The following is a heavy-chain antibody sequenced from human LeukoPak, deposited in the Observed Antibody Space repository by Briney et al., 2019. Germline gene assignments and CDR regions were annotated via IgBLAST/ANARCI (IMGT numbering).Heavy chain of an antibody. V-gene: IGHV3-23*01. CDR2: ISGSGGTT. CDR1: GFTFSSHS. CDR3: ARDPVTAMVFDY. Sequence: GGSLGLSCAASGFTFSSHSINWVRQAPGKGLEWVSGISGSGGTTYYADSVKGRFTLFRDFSRDNSKNTLYLQMNSLRAEDTAVYYCARDPVTAMVFDYWGQGTLVTVSS. J-gene: IGHJ4*02. D-gene: IGHD2-21*02.